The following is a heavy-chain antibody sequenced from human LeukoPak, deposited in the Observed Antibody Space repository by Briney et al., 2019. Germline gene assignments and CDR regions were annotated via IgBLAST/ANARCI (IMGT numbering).Heavy chain of an antibody. CDR3: AKGGGNYYDSSGYYNYFDY. CDR2: ISGSGAST. CDR1: GLTFSSYA. V-gene: IGHV3-23*01. J-gene: IGHJ4*02. Sequence: GGSLRLSCAASGLTFSSYAMSWVRQAPGKGLEWVSTISGSGASTYYADSVKGRFTISRDNSKNTLLLQMNSLRAEDTAVYHCAKGGGNYYDSSGYYNYFDYWGQGTLVTVSS. D-gene: IGHD3-22*01.